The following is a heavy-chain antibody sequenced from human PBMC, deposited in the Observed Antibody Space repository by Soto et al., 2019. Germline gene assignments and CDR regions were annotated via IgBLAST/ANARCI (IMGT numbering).Heavy chain of an antibody. J-gene: IGHJ4*02. CDR2: IIPIFGTA. V-gene: IGHV1-69*13. CDR1: VDSFSIYA. CDR3: ASLRDLFDIVVVVAATHILYYFDY. Sequence: FLVKVDRKAAVDSFSIYAISWVRQTPEQGLEWMGGIIPIFGTANYAQKFQGRVTITADESTSTAYMELSSLRSEDTAVYYCASLRDLFDIVVVVAATHILYYFDYWGQGTLVTVSS. D-gene: IGHD2-15*01.